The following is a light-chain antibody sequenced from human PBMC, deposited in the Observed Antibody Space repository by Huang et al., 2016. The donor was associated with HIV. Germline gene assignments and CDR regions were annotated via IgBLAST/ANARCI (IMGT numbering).Light chain of an antibody. CDR2: DAS. J-gene: IGKJ3*01. Sequence: EIVMTQSPATLSVSPGERATLSYRASQRVSSNLALYQQKPGQAPRLLIYDASTRATGIAAKCSGSGSGTEFTLTISSLQSEDFALYYCQQYNNWLAGTFGPGTKVDIK. CDR3: QQYNNWLAGT. V-gene: IGKV3-15*01. CDR1: QRVSSN.